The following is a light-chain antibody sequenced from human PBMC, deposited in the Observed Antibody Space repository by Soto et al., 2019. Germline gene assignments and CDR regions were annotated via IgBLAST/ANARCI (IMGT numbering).Light chain of an antibody. CDR3: QQYYDYPPLI. V-gene: IGKV3-15*01. J-gene: IGKJ4*01. CDR1: RNINRK. CDR2: GAS. Sequence: EIVMTQSPATLSVSPGERATLSCRASRNINRKLAWYQQKPGQAPRLLISGASTRPTGIPARFSGSGSGTEFTPTISSRQSEDFAVYYCQQYYDYPPLIFGGGTKVEIK.